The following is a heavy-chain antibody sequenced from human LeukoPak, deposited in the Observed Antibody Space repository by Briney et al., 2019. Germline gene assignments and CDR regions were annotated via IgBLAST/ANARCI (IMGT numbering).Heavy chain of an antibody. D-gene: IGHD3-22*01. V-gene: IGHV4-59*01. CDR1: GVSITNYY. J-gene: IGHJ4*02. Sequence: PSETLSLTCTVSGVSITNYYWRWIRQPPGKGLEWIGYIYYTGSTNYNLSLRSRVTISVDTSKNQFSLKLTSMTAADTAVYFCAGGGDSGGYYYPMFDYWGRGTLVTVSS. CDR3: AGGGDSGGYYYPMFDY. CDR2: IYYTGST.